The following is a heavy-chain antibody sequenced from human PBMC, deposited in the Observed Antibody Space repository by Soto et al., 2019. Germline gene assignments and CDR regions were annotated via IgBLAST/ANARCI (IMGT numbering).Heavy chain of an antibody. D-gene: IGHD2-15*01. Sequence: QVQLVQSGAEVKKPGASVKVSCKASGYAFTDFYIHWVRQAPGQGLEWMGWINPYSGGTNYAPDFQAWVTLPRAPSISTPYMELSTLNSDDTAVYYCARGYCSGDSCYWYFALWGRGTLVTVSS. CDR1: GYAFTDFY. J-gene: IGHJ2*01. V-gene: IGHV1-2*04. CDR2: INPYSGGT. CDR3: ARGYCSGDSCYWYFAL.